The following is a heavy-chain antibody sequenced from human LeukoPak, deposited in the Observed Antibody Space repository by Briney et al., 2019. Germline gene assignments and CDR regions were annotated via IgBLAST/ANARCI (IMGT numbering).Heavy chain of an antibody. CDR3: ARTYSSSWYGGIDAFDI. CDR1: GFTFSSYW. D-gene: IGHD6-13*01. J-gene: IGHJ3*02. Sequence: GGSLRLSCAASGFTFSSYWMSWVRQAPGKGLEWVSGINWNGDITSYADSVKGRFTISRDNAENSLYLQMNSLRAEDTALYYCARTYSSSWYGGIDAFDIWGQGTMVTVSS. CDR2: INWNGDIT. V-gene: IGHV3-20*04.